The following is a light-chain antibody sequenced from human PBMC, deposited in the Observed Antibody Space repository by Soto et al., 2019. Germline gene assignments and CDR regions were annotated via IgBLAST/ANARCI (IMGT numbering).Light chain of an antibody. J-gene: IGKJ5*01. CDR2: GAS. V-gene: IGKV3-15*01. CDR3: QQYNNWPPIT. Sequence: DIVMPQSPATLSVSPGERVPLSCRASQSVNNKVAWYQQKPGQAPRLLIFGASTRATGIPARFSGSGSVTEFTLTISSLQSEDFAVYYCQQYNNWPPITFGQASRLEI. CDR1: QSVNNK.